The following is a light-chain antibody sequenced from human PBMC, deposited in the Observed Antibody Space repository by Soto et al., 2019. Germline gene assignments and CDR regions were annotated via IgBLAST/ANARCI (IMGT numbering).Light chain of an antibody. Sequence: EIVLTQSPGTLSLSPGERATLSSRAIQSVRNNYLAWYQVRPGQAPRLLIYDASTKATAIPDRISGGGSGTDFTLTITGLEPEDLAVYYCQQYGSSPPFTFGQGTRLEIK. CDR1: QSVRNNY. CDR2: DAS. CDR3: QQYGSSPPFT. V-gene: IGKV3-20*01. J-gene: IGKJ5*01.